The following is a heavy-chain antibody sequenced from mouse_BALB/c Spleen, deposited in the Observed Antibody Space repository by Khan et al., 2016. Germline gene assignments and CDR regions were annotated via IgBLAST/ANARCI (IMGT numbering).Heavy chain of an antibody. CDR3: ARRGGYYGNYGFAY. V-gene: IGHV2-4-1*01. CDR1: GFSLTSYG. J-gene: IGHJ3*01. Sequence: QVQLKQSGPGLVQPSQSLSITCTVSGFSLTSYGVHWVRQSPGKGLEWLGVIWSGGNTDYNAAFISRLSISKDNSTSQVFFKMNSLQADDTAIYYCARRGGYYGNYGFAYWGRTTLVAVSA. CDR2: IWSGGNT. D-gene: IGHD2-1*01.